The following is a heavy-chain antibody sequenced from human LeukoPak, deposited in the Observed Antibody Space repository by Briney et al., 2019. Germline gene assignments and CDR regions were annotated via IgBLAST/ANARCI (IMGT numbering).Heavy chain of an antibody. CDR2: ISGSGGST. CDR3: AKPLHDYGDSYFDY. V-gene: IGHV3-23*01. J-gene: IGHJ4*02. CDR1: GFTFSTFA. D-gene: IGHD4-17*01. Sequence: GGSLRLSCAASGFTFSTFAMSWVRQAPGKGLEWVSAISGSGGSTYYADSVKGRFTISRDNSKNTPYLQMNSLRAEDTAVYFCAKPLHDYGDSYFDYWGQGTLVTVSS.